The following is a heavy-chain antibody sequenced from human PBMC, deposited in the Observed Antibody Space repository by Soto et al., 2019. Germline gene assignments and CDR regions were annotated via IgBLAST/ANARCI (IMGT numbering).Heavy chain of an antibody. CDR2: IISSFSS. CDR1: GFVFNSYE. CDR3: VRDLSPYYGDGFDV. D-gene: IGHD3-10*01. J-gene: IGHJ3*01. V-gene: IGHV3-48*03. Sequence: EVRLVESGGGLVQPGGSLRLSCVGSGFVFNSYEMNWVRQAPGKGLEWVGNIISSFSSHYADSVRGRFTISRDNSRNSVYLQMDSLRGEDTAIYYCVRDLSPYYGDGFDVWGQGTMVTVSS.